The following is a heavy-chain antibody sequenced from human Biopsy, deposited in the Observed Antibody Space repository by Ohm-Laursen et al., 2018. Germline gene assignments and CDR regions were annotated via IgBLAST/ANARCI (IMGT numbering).Heavy chain of an antibody. Sequence: SDTLSLTCTVSGGSISSDYWSWIRQTPGKGLEWIGYVYYSGSTNYNPSLKSRVTISVDTSKNQFSLRLNSVTAADTAVYYCARATNSTGWPYYYYFYGMDVWGQGTTVTVSS. CDR1: GGSISSDY. CDR3: ARATNSTGWPYYYYFYGMDV. J-gene: IGHJ6*02. D-gene: IGHD2/OR15-2a*01. V-gene: IGHV4-59*07. CDR2: VYYSGST.